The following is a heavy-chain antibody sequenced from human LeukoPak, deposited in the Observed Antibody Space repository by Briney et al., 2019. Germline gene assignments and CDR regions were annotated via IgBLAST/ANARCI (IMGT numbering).Heavy chain of an antibody. J-gene: IGHJ4*02. Sequence: PSETLSLTCTVSGGSISRFYWSWIRQPPGKGLELIGYISYNVNTNYNPSLKSRVTISVDTSKNQFSLKLTSVTAADTAVYYCARRTVTTPSHFAYWGQGTLVTVSS. CDR3: ARRTVTTPSHFAY. CDR2: ISYNVNT. V-gene: IGHV4-59*01. CDR1: GGSISRFY. D-gene: IGHD4-17*01.